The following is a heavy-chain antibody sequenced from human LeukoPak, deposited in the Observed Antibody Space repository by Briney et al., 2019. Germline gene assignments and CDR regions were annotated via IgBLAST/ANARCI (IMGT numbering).Heavy chain of an antibody. J-gene: IGHJ6*02. Sequence: PSETLSLTCTVSGGSISSGGYYWSWIRQHPGKGLEWIGYIYYSGSTYYNPSLKSRVTISVDTSKNQFSLKLSSVTAADTAVYYCARDKRKMEGHSCPTYGSGSPVYYYGMDVWGQGTTVTVSS. CDR3: ARDKRKMEGHSCPTYGSGSPVYYYGMDV. CDR1: GGSISSGGYY. CDR2: IYYSGST. V-gene: IGHV4-31*03. D-gene: IGHD3-10*01.